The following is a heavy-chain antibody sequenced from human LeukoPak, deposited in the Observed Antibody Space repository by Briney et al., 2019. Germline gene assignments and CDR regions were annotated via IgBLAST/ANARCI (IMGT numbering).Heavy chain of an antibody. CDR3: AKDDRGNEAPFDY. V-gene: IGHV3-30*18. Sequence: PGGSLRLSCAASGFTFSNYDMHWVRQAPGKGLEWVAVISYDGTNKYYADSVKGRFTISRDNSKNTLNLQMNSLRAEDTAVYYCAKDDRGNEAPFDYWGQGTLVTVSS. CDR1: GFTFSNYD. CDR2: ISYDGTNK. J-gene: IGHJ4*02.